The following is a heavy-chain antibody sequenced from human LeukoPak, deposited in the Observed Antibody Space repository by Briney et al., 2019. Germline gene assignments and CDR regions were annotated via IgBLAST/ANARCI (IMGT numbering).Heavy chain of an antibody. V-gene: IGHV4-34*01. CDR3: ARGPGGYSYGYLDD. Sequence: SETLSLTCAVYGGSFSGYYWSWIRRPPGQGLEWIGDINHSGSTNYNPSLKSRVTMSVDTSKNQFSLKLSSVTAADTAVYYCARGPGGYSYGYLDDWGQGTLVTVSS. CDR2: INHSGST. CDR1: GGSFSGYY. D-gene: IGHD5-18*01. J-gene: IGHJ4*02.